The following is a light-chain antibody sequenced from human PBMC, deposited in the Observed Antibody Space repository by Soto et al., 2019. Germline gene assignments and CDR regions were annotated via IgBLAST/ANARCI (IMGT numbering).Light chain of an antibody. Sequence: EIVLTQSPCTLSLSPGERATLSCRASQSVSSSYLVWYLLKPGQAPSVLIYGASSRATGIPDRFSGSGSGTDFTLTISRLEPEDFAVYYCQQYGSSPYTFGQGTKVEIK. CDR2: GAS. CDR3: QQYGSSPYT. CDR1: QSVSSSY. V-gene: IGKV3-20*01. J-gene: IGKJ2*01.